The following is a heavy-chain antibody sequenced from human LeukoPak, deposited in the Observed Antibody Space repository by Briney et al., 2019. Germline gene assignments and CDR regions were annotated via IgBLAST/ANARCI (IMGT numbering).Heavy chain of an antibody. J-gene: IGHJ6*01. V-gene: IGHV3-23*01. CDR2: MSCAGGKI. CDR1: GFTFSTYG. D-gene: IGHD1-26*01. CDR3: AKGKWEKRCLNYYG. Sequence: GGSLRLSCTTSGFTFSTYGMSWLRQAPGKGLEWVSAMSCAGGKIYYADSVKGRFTISRDNSKNTLYLQMNSLRTEDTAIYYCAKGKWEKRCLNYYGWG.